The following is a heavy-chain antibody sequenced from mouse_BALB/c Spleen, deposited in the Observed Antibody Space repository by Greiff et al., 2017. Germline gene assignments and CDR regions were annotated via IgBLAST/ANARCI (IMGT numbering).Heavy chain of an antibody. V-gene: IGHV14-1*02. J-gene: IGHJ2*01. CDR2: IDPENGNT. D-gene: IGHD4-1*01. CDR1: GFNIKDYY. CDR3: ASRNWDGDYFDY. Sequence: VQLKQSGAELVRPGALVKLSCKASGFNIKDYYMPWVKQRPEQGLEWIGWIDPENGNTIYDPKFQGKASITADTSSNTAYLQLSSLTSEDTAVYYCASRNWDGDYFDYWGQGTTLTVSS.